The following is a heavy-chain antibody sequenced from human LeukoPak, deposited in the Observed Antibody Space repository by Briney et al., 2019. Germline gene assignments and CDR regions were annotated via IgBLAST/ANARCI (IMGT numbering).Heavy chain of an antibody. Sequence: ASVKVSCKASGYTFTGYYMHWVRQATGQGLEWMGWMNPNSGNTGYAQKFQGRVTMTRNTSISTAYMELSSLRSEDTAVYYCTRNSDFDYWGQGTLVTVSS. V-gene: IGHV1-8*02. CDR3: TRNSDFDY. J-gene: IGHJ4*02. CDR2: MNPNSGNT. D-gene: IGHD4-23*01. CDR1: GYTFTGYY.